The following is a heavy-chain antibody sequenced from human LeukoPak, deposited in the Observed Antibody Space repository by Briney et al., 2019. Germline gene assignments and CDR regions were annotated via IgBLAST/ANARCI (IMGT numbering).Heavy chain of an antibody. CDR2: IRSKANSYAT. D-gene: IGHD6-6*01. CDR3: TRHVAARQNWFDP. Sequence: GGSLRLSCAASGFTFSGSAMHWVRQASGKGLEWVGRIRSKANSYATAYAASVKGMFTISRDDSKNTAYLQMNSLKTEDTAVYYCTRHVAARQNWFDPWGQGTLVTVSS. J-gene: IGHJ5*02. CDR1: GFTFSGSA. V-gene: IGHV3-73*01.